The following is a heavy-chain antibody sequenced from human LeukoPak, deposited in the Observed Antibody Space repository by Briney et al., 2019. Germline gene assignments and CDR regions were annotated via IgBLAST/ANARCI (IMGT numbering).Heavy chain of an antibody. V-gene: IGHV4-59*01. Sequence: SETLSLTCTVSGGSISSYYWSWIRQPPGKGLEWIGYIYYSGSTNYNPSLKSRVTISVDTSKNQFSLKLSSVTAADTAVYYCARGTNHLRYCSSTSCPLGAFDIWGQGTMVTVSS. CDR2: IYYSGST. CDR3: ARGTNHLRYCSSTSCPLGAFDI. D-gene: IGHD2-2*01. CDR1: GGSISSYY. J-gene: IGHJ3*02.